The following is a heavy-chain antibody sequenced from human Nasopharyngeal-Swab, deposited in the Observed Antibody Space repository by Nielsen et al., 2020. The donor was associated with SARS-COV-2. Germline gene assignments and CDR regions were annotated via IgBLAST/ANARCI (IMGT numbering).Heavy chain of an antibody. J-gene: IGHJ3*02. CDR2: SRNKAAGYTT. Sequence: GESLKISCAASGFTFSSHAMSWVRQAPGKGLEWLGRSRNKAAGYTTEYAASVKGRFTISRDDSKNSLHLQINNLKAEDTAVYYCARYCSSNSCFGAFDIWGQGTMVTVSS. D-gene: IGHD2-2*01. V-gene: IGHV3-72*01. CDR3: ARYCSSNSCFGAFDI. CDR1: GFTFSSHA.